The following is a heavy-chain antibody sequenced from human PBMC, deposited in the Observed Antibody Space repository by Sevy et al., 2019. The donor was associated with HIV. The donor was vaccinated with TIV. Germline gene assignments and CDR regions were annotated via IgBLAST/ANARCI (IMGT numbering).Heavy chain of an antibody. CDR2: INSSSSYI. Sequence: GGSLRLSCAASGFTFSSYSMNWVRQAPGKGLEWVSSINSSSSYIYYSESVKGRFTISRDNAKNSLYLQMNSLRAEDTAVYYCERERSVGFDIWGQGTMVTVSS. J-gene: IGHJ3*02. CDR3: ERERSVGFDI. V-gene: IGHV3-21*01. CDR1: GFTFSSYS.